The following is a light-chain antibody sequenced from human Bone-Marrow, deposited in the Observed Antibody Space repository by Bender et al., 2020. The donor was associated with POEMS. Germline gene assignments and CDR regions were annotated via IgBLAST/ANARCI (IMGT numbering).Light chain of an antibody. V-gene: IGLV1-44*01. CDR2: INN. CDR3: LLYMGSGIWV. J-gene: IGLJ3*02. CDR1: SSNIGTNP. Sequence: QSVLTQPPSASGTPGQRVTISCSGSSSNIGTNPVNWYQQLPGTAPKLLIYINNQRPSGVPDRFSGSILGNKAALTITGAQADDASDYYCLLYMGSGIWVFGGGTKLTVL.